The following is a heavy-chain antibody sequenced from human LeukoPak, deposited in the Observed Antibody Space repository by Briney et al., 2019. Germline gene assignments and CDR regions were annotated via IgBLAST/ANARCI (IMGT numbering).Heavy chain of an antibody. D-gene: IGHD3-22*01. Sequence: SETLSLTCAVYGGSFSGYYWSWIRQPPGKGLEWIGEINHSGSTNYNPSLKSRATISVGTSKNQFSLKLSSVTAADTAVYYCARVRRTYYYDSSGPRGAFDIWGQGTMVTVSS. CDR3: ARVRRTYYYDSSGPRGAFDI. J-gene: IGHJ3*02. V-gene: IGHV4-34*01. CDR2: INHSGST. CDR1: GGSFSGYY.